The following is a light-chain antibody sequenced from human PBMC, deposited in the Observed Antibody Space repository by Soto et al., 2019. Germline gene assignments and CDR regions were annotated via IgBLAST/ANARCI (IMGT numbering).Light chain of an antibody. CDR3: QPYGDSPWT. CDR1: QIFGSSY. CDR2: GAS. V-gene: IGKV3-20*01. J-gene: IGKJ1*01. Sequence: EIVLTQSPGTLSLSPGERATLSCRASQIFGSSYLAWYQQTPGQPPRLLIFGASTRAAGVPDRFSGSGSGTDSPLPISSRRSEGSAVYFCQPYGDSPWTFGQGTNVEF.